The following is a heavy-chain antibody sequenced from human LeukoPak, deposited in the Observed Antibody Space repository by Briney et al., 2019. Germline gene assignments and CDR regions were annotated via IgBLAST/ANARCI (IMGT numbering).Heavy chain of an antibody. CDR2: ISYDGSNK. V-gene: IGHV3-30-3*01. J-gene: IGHJ6*02. CDR3: AREGAPHCSSTSCYTMVDYYYGMDV. CDR1: GFTFSSYA. Sequence: GGSLRLPCAASGFTFSSYAMHWVRQAPGKGLEWVAVISYDGSNKYYADSVKGRFTISRDNSKNTLYLQMNSLRAEDTAVYYCAREGAPHCSSTSCYTMVDYYYGMDVWGQGTTVTVSS. D-gene: IGHD2-2*02.